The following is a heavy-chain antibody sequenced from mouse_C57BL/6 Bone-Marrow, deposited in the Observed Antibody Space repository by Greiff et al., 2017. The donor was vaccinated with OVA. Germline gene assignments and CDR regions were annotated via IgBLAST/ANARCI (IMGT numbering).Heavy chain of an antibody. Sequence: VKLQQPGAELVKPGASVKLSCKASGYTFTSYWMHWVKQRPGQGLEWIGEIDPSDSYTNYNQKFKGKSTLTVDKSSSTAYMQLSSLTSEDSAVYYCARGGFAYWGQGTLVTVSA. CDR1: GYTFTSYW. CDR2: IDPSDSYT. J-gene: IGHJ3*01. CDR3: ARGGFAY. V-gene: IGHV1-69*01.